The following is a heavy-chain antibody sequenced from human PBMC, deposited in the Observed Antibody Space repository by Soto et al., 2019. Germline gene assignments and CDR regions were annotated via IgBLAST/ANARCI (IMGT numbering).Heavy chain of an antibody. Sequence: PVGSLRLSCAASGFTFSSYGMHWVRQAPGKGLEWVAVISYDGSNKYYADSVKGRLTISRDNSKNTLYLQMNSLRAEDTAVYYCAKDHGYSYGFTFDYRGQGTLVTVSS. V-gene: IGHV3-30*18. D-gene: IGHD5-18*01. CDR3: AKDHGYSYGFTFDY. CDR2: ISYDGSNK. CDR1: GFTFSSYG. J-gene: IGHJ4*02.